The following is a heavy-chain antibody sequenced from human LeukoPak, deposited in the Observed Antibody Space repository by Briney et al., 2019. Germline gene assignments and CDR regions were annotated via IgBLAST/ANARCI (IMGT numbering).Heavy chain of an antibody. CDR3: ARDPILQGDNHI. Sequence: PGGSLRLSCAASGFTFSSYAMSWVRQAPGKGLEWVSAISGSGGSTYYADSVKGRFTISRDNSKNTLYLQMNSLRAEDTAVYYCARDPILQGDNHIWGQGTLVTVSS. D-gene: IGHD1-14*01. CDR1: GFTFSSYA. V-gene: IGHV3-23*01. CDR2: ISGSGGST. J-gene: IGHJ4*02.